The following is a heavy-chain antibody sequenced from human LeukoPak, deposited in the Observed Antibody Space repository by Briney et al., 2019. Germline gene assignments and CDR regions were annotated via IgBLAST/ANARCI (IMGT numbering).Heavy chain of an antibody. Sequence: ASVKVSCKASGYTFIDYHLHWVRQAPGQGLEWMRRINPKSGGTNYAQKFQGRVTMTRDTSISTAYMELSSLRSDDTAVYFCVRDIDYYDSSGFGGGYYYYYYMEVWGRGTTVTVSS. CDR1: GYTFIDYH. CDR3: VRDIDYYDSSGFGGGYYYYYYMEV. V-gene: IGHV1-2*06. CDR2: INPKSGGT. J-gene: IGHJ6*03. D-gene: IGHD3-22*01.